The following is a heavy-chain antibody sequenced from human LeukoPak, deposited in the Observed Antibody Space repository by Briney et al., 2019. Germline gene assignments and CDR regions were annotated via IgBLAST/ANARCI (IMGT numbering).Heavy chain of an antibody. CDR1: GYSITSGYY. Sequence: SETLSLTCTVSGYSITSGYYWGWIRQPAGKGLEWIGRIYTSGSTNYNPSLKSRVTISVDTSKNQFSLKLSSVTAADTAVYYCARGHYYDSSGYYSNFDYWGQGTLVTVSS. CDR2: IYTSGST. D-gene: IGHD3-22*01. J-gene: IGHJ4*02. CDR3: ARGHYYDSSGYYSNFDY. V-gene: IGHV4-61*02.